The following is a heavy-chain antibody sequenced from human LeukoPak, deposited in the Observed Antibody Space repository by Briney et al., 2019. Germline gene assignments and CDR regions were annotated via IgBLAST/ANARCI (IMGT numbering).Heavy chain of an antibody. CDR2: IKQDGSKK. J-gene: IGHJ4*02. CDR1: GFPFSSYW. Sequence: GGSLRLSCVASGFPFSSYWMTWVHQAPGKGLEWVANIKQDGSKKSYVDSVKGRFTISRDNAKNSLYLQMNSLRAEDTAIYYCTRVGYIDEGIDYWGQGTLVTVSS. V-gene: IGHV3-7*04. CDR3: TRVGYIDEGIDY. D-gene: IGHD5-24*01.